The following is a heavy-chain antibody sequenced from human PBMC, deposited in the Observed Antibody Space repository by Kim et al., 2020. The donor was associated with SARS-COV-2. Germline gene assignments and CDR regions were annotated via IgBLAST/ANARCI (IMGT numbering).Heavy chain of an antibody. Sequence: GGSLRLSCAASGFTFDDYAMHWVRQAPGKGLEWVSGISWNSGSIGYADSVKGRFTISRDNAKNSLYLQMNSLRAEDTALYYCAKDVQDLFQGGLLWFGVFDYWGQGTLVTVSS. J-gene: IGHJ4*02. CDR1: GFTFDDYA. CDR3: AKDVQDLFQGGLLWFGVFDY. D-gene: IGHD3-10*01. CDR2: ISWNSGSI. V-gene: IGHV3-9*01.